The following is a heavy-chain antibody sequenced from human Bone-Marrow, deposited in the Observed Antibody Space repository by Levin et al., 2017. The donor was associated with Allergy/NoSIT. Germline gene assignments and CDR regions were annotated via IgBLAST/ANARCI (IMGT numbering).Heavy chain of an antibody. J-gene: IGHJ4*02. CDR3: AKQLWPYYFDY. V-gene: IGHV3-23*01. Sequence: GESLKISCAASGFTFNIYAMTWVRQAPGKGLEWVSAISGSGGSTYYADSVKGRFTISRDNSKNTLYLQMNSLRAEDTAVYYCAKQLWPYYFDYWGQGTLVTVSS. CDR1: GFTFNIYA. CDR2: ISGSGGST. D-gene: IGHD5-18*01.